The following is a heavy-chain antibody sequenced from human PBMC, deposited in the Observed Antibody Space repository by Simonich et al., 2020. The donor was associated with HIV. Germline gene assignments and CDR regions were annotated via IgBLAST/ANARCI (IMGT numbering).Heavy chain of an antibody. CDR2: DNYTGTP. CDR1: GGSFSDYF. Sequence: QVQLQQWGAGLLKPSETLSLTCALYGGSFSDYFWPWIRQAPGKGLEWSGEDNYTGTPNYNPSLTSRVTISLDTSKKQFSRERSSVTAADTAVYYCARGGVGNWAFDFWGQGTLVTVSS. V-gene: IGHV4-34*02. D-gene: IGHD7-27*01. J-gene: IGHJ4*02. CDR3: ARGGVGNWAFDF.